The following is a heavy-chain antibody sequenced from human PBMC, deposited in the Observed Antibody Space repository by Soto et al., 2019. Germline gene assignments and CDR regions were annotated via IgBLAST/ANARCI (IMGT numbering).Heavy chain of an antibody. J-gene: IGHJ6*02. CDR3: ARDQLEQWPDYYYYYGMDF. CDR1: GFTFSSYW. V-gene: IGHV3-74*01. Sequence: GGSLRLSCAASGFTFSSYWMHWVRQAPGKGLVWVSRINSDGSSTSYADSVKGRFTISRDNAKNTLYLQMNSLRAEDTAVYYCARDQLEQWPDYYYYYGMDFWGQGTTVTVS. CDR2: INSDGSST. D-gene: IGHD6-19*01.